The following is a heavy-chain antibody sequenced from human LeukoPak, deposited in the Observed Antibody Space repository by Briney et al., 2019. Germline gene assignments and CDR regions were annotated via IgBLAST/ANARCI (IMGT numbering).Heavy chain of an antibody. CDR2: INPNSGGT. J-gene: IGHJ5*02. CDR1: GYTFTGYY. V-gene: IGHV1-2*02. CDR3: TRDVIMGYQQGYFDP. Sequence: ASVKVSCKASGYTFTGYYMHWVRQAPGQGLEWMGWINPNSGGTNYAQKFQGRVTMTRDTSISTAYMESSGLNSDDTAMYFCTRDVIMGYQQGYFDPWGQGTLVTVSS. D-gene: IGHD2-8*01.